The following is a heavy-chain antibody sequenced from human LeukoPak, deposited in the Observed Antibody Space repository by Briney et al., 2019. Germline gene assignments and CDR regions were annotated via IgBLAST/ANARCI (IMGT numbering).Heavy chain of an antibody. V-gene: IGHV3-23*01. Sequence: PGGSLRLSCAASGFTFSSYSMNWVRQAPGKGLEWVSAISGSGGSTYYADSVKGRFTISRDNSKNTLYLQMNSLRAEDTAVYYCAKDLLNRGKYYDFWSGYPFDYWGQGTLVTVSS. CDR2: ISGSGGST. J-gene: IGHJ4*02. CDR3: AKDLLNRGKYYDFWSGYPFDY. CDR1: GFTFSSYS. D-gene: IGHD3-3*01.